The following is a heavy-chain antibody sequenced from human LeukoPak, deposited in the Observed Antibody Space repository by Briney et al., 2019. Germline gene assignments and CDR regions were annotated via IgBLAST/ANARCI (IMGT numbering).Heavy chain of an antibody. CDR1: GFTFSSNW. CDR3: AKGGSGYYYNNGMDV. CDR2: INEDGSTT. Sequence: GGSLRLSCAASGFTFSSNWMHWVRRAPGKALVWVSRINEDGSTTNYADSVKGRSTIFRDNAKNTLYLKMNSLRAEDTAVYYCAKGGSGYYYNNGMDVWGQGTTVTVSS. V-gene: IGHV3-74*01. D-gene: IGHD3-3*01. J-gene: IGHJ6*02.